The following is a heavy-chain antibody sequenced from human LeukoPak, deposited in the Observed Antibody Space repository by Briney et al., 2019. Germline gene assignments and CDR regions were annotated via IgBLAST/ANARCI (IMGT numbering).Heavy chain of an antibody. CDR2: INTDGSST. CDR3: ATGSGLWSPDY. V-gene: IGHV3-74*01. J-gene: IGHJ4*02. CDR1: GFTFSSYW. D-gene: IGHD5-18*01. Sequence: GGSLRLSCAASGFTFSSYWMHWVRQAPGKGLVWVSRINTDGSSTSYADSVKGRFTISRDNAKNRLYVQMNSLRAEDAAVYYCATGSGLWSPDYWGQGTLVTVSS.